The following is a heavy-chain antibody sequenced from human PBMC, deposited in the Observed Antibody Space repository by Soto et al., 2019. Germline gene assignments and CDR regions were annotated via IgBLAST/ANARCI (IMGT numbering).Heavy chain of an antibody. Sequence: SETLALTCAVSGGSISSSNWGSWFRQPPGKGLEWIGEIYHSGSTNYNPSLKSRVTISVDKSKNQFSLKLSSVTAADTAVYYCATEWLDAVDIWAQAPMGNLSS. J-gene: IGHJ3*02. CDR1: GGSISSSNW. D-gene: IGHD6-19*01. CDR3: ATEWLDAVDI. V-gene: IGHV4-4*02. CDR2: IYHSGST.